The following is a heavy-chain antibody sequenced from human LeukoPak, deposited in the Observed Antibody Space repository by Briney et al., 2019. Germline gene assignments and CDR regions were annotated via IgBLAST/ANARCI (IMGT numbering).Heavy chain of an antibody. Sequence: GGFLRLSCAASGFTVSSNYMSWVRQAPGKGLEWVSVIYSGGSTYYADSVKGRFTISRDNSKNTPYLQMNSLRAEDTAVYYCARVGSGWLTFDYWGQGTLVTVSS. CDR2: IYSGGST. CDR1: GFTVSSNY. D-gene: IGHD6-19*01. V-gene: IGHV3-53*01. CDR3: ARVGSGWLTFDY. J-gene: IGHJ4*02.